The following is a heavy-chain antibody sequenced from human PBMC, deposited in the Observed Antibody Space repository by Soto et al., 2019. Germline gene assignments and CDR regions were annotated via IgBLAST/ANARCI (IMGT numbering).Heavy chain of an antibody. CDR3: AKDIVRYSYGACDY. CDR2: ISYDGSNK. Sequence: GGSLRLSCAASGFTFNNYGMYWIRQAPGKGLEWVAVISYDGSNKYHADSVKGRFTISRDNSKNTLDLQMNGLKAEDTAVYYCAKDIVRYSYGACDYWGQGALVTVSS. CDR1: GFTFNNYG. V-gene: IGHV3-30*18. J-gene: IGHJ4*02. D-gene: IGHD5-18*01.